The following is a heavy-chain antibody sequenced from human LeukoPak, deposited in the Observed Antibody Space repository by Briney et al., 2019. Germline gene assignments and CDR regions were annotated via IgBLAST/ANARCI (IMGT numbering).Heavy chain of an antibody. Sequence: PSETLSLTCTVSGGSITIYYWSWIRQPAGKGLEWIGRIYTSGSTNYNPSLKSRVTMSVDTSKNQFSLKLSSVTAADTAVYYCARHSWSNWFDPWGQGTLVTVSS. CDR1: GGSITIYY. CDR2: IYTSGST. V-gene: IGHV4-4*07. D-gene: IGHD3-3*01. J-gene: IGHJ5*02. CDR3: ARHSWSNWFDP.